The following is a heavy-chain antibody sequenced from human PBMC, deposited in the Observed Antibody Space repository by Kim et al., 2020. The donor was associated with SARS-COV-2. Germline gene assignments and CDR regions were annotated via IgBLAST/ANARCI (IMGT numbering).Heavy chain of an antibody. Sequence: KSYGDSVKGRFTMSRDNSRNTVYLQMDSLRHEDTAVYYCVKRDYAGVDRWCQGTLVTVSS. V-gene: IGHV3-30*02. CDR3: VKRDYAGVDR. CDR2: K. D-gene: IGHD3-10*01. J-gene: IGHJ4*02.